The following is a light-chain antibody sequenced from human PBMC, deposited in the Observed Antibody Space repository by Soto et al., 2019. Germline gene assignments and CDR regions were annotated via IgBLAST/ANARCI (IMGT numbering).Light chain of an antibody. CDR1: SSDVGGYYY. J-gene: IGLJ1*01. V-gene: IGLV2-14*01. Sequence: QSALTQPASVSGSPGQSITISCTGTSSDVGGYYYVSWYQHHPGKAPKLVIYQVSNRPSGVSNRFSGSKSGNTASLTISGLQAEDEADYYCSSYTSSNTFYVFGTGTKVTVL. CDR2: QVS. CDR3: SSYTSSNTFYV.